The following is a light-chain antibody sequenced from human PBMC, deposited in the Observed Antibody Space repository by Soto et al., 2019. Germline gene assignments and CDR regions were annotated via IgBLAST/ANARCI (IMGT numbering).Light chain of an antibody. CDR3: QQYNSFPRT. Sequence: DIQLTQSPSTLSASVGDRVTITCRASQSISSWLAWYQQKPGKAPKLLIYKASSLESGVPSRFSGSGSGTEFTLTLSSLQPDDFATYYCQQYNSFPRTFGQGTKLETK. CDR2: KAS. J-gene: IGKJ2*01. CDR1: QSISSW. V-gene: IGKV1-5*03.